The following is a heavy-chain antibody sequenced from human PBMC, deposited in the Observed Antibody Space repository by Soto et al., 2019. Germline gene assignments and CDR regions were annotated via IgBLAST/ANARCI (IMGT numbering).Heavy chain of an antibody. V-gene: IGHV3-23*01. J-gene: IGHJ4*03. CDR1: VLTFSNYA. CDR3: VKEGNGRYYRGSFDF. D-gene: IGHD3-10*01. CDR2: ISGTGTSA. Sequence: PVGSLRLSCAASVLTFSNYAMNWVRQSPGKGLEWVSVISGTGTSAYYADSVKGRFTISRDNSKNTLYLQMNSLRAEDTAIYFCVKEGNGRYYRGSFDFWGRGTLVTVSS.